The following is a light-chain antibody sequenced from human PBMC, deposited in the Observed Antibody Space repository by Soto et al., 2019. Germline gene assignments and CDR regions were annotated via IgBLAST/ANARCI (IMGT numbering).Light chain of an antibody. CDR1: SGQSTYA. CDR2: LNGDGSH. J-gene: IGLJ2*01. V-gene: IGLV4-69*01. Sequence: QSVLTQSPSASASLGASVKLTCTLSSGQSTYAIAWHQQQPEKGPRYLMKLNGDGSHTKGDGISDRFSGSSSGAERYLTISSLQSEDEADYYCQTWDTGIRVFGGGTKLTVL. CDR3: QTWDTGIRV.